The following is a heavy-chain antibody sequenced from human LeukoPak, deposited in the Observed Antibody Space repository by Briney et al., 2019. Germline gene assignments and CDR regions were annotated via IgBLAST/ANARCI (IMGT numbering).Heavy chain of an antibody. CDR3: ATVADSSALPSYYYYYYMDV. J-gene: IGHJ6*03. V-gene: IGHV1-69-2*01. Sequence: ATVKISCKVSGYTFTDHYMHWVQQAPGKGLEWMGLVDPEDGETIYAEKFQGRVTITADTSTDTAYMELSSLRSEDTAVYYCATVADSSALPSYYYYYYMDVWGKGTTVTVSS. CDR2: VDPEDGET. CDR1: GYTFTDHY. D-gene: IGHD3-22*01.